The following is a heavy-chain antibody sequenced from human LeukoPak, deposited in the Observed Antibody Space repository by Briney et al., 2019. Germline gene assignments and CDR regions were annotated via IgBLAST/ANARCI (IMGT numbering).Heavy chain of an antibody. J-gene: IGHJ4*02. V-gene: IGHV4-59*01. CDR1: GFTFSNAW. CDR2: FHNSGTS. D-gene: IGHD3-16*01. Sequence: PGGSLRLSCAASGFTFSNAWMSWVRQAPGKGLEWIGYFHNSGTSTYNPSLKSRVTISADTSKNQFSLKLNSLTTADTAVYYCTRGAGWLIDYWGQGILVTVSS. CDR3: TRGAGWLIDY.